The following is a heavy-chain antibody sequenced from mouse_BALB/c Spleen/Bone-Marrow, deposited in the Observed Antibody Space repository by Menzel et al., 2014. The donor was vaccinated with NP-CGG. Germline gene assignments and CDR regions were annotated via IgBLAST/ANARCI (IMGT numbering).Heavy chain of an antibody. CDR2: IWAGGST. CDR1: GFSLTNYG. V-gene: IGHV2-9*02. J-gene: IGHJ2*01. Sequence: VQRVESGPGLVAPSQSLSITCTVSGFSLTNYGVHWVRQPPGKGLEWLGVIWAGGSTNYNSALMSRLTISKDNSKSQVFLKMNSPQTDDTGMYYCASSLQRLRGYYFDFWGQGTTLTVSS. CDR3: ASSLQRLRGYYFDF. D-gene: IGHD1-2*01.